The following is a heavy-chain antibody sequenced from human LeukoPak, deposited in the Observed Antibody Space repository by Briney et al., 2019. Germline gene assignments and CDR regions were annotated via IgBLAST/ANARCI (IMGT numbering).Heavy chain of an antibody. CDR2: ISYDGSNK. D-gene: IGHD4-23*01. CDR3: AKNGGNSSLDY. CDR1: GFTFSSYG. V-gene: IGHV3-30*18. Sequence: GGSLKLSCTASGFTFSSYGMHWVRQAPGQGLEWVAVISYDGSNKYYADSVKGRFTISRDNSKNTLYLQMNSLRAEDTAMYYCAKNGGNSSLDYWGQGTLVTVSS. J-gene: IGHJ4*02.